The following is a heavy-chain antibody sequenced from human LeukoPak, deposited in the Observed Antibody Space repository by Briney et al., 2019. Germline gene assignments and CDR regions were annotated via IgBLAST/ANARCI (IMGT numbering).Heavy chain of an antibody. Sequence: SQTLSLTCTVSGGSIRSGSHYWSWIRQPAGKGLEWIGHIYTSGSTNYNPSLKSRVTISVDTSNNQFSLKLSSVTAADTAVYYCARLPYGGNPFFDFWGQGALVTVSS. CDR3: ARLPYGGNPFFDF. J-gene: IGHJ4*02. CDR2: IYTSGST. D-gene: IGHD4-23*01. CDR1: GGSIRSGSHY. V-gene: IGHV4-61*09.